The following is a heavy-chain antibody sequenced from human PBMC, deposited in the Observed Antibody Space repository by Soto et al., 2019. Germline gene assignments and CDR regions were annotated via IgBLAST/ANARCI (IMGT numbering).Heavy chain of an antibody. V-gene: IGHV2-70*04. CDR3: ARHMCGIYGLPYYFDY. CDR2: IDWDDNK. CDR1: GFSLSPNTMR. D-gene: IGHD1-26*01. J-gene: IGHJ4*02. Sequence: SGPTLVNPTETLTVTCTFSGFSLSPNTMRVSWIRQPPGKALEWLARIDWDDNKFYSTSLKTRLAISRDTSKNQVVLTMTNMDPVDTATYYCARHMCGIYGLPYYFDYWGQGTLVTVSS.